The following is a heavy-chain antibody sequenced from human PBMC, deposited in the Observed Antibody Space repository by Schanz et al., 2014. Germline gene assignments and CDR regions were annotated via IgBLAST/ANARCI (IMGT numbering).Heavy chain of an antibody. Sequence: QVQLVQSGAEVKKPGASVKVSCKASGYTFTSDSMHWVRQAPGQGLEWMGMINPSGGSTTYAQKFQGRVTMTRDTSTSTVYMELSSLRTEDTAVYYCARDGDFDYWGQGTLVTVSS. J-gene: IGHJ4*02. CDR2: INPSGGST. CDR1: GYTFTSDS. V-gene: IGHV1-46*01. CDR3: ARDGDFDY.